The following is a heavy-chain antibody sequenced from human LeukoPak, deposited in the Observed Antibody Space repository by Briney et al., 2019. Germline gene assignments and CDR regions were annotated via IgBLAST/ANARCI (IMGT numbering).Heavy chain of an antibody. CDR2: ISYDGSNK. D-gene: IGHD5-24*01. J-gene: IGHJ4*02. Sequence: GRSLRLSCAASGFTFSSYSMHWVRQAPGKGLEWVAVISYDGSNKYYADSVKGRFTLSRDNSKNTLYLQMNSLRAEDTAVYYCAKDWGDGYTDGGYWGQGPLLTVSS. CDR3: AKDWGDGYTDGGY. V-gene: IGHV3-30-3*01. CDR1: GFTFSSYS.